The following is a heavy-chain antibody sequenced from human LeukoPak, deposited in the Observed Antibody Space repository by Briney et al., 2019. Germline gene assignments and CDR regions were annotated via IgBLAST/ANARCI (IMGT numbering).Heavy chain of an antibody. Sequence: GGSLRLSCAASGFTFSSYSMNWVRQAPGKGLEWVSSISSSSSYIYYADSVKGRFTISRGNAKNSLYLQMNSLRAEDTAVYYCAKDGSFYGSGSYYFDYWGQGTLVTVSS. CDR1: GFTFSSYS. CDR2: ISSSSSYI. V-gene: IGHV3-21*04. D-gene: IGHD3-10*01. CDR3: AKDGSFYGSGSYYFDY. J-gene: IGHJ4*02.